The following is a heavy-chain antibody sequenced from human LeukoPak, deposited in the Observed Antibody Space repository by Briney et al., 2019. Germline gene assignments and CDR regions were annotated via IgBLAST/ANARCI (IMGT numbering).Heavy chain of an antibody. CDR3: ARTYDYGGNSRFDY. V-gene: IGHV1-2*02. J-gene: IGHJ4*02. CDR2: INPNSGGT. D-gene: IGHD4-23*01. CDR1: GYTFTGYY. Sequence: ASVKVSCKASGYTFTGYYMHWVRQAPGQGLEWMGWINPNSGGTNYAQKFQGRVTMTRDTSTSTAYMELSRLRSDDTAVYYCARTYDYGGNSRFDYWGQGTLVTVSS.